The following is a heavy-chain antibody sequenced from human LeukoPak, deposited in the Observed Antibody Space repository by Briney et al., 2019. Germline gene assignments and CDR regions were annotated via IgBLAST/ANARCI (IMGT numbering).Heavy chain of an antibody. Sequence: GASVKVSCKASGYTFTSYGISWVRQAPGQGLEWMGWISAYNGNTNYAQKLQGRVTMTTDTSTSTAYMELRSLRSDDTAVYYCARMDASSGYYFYYYYYYMDVWGKGTTVTISS. J-gene: IGHJ6*03. V-gene: IGHV1-18*01. CDR2: ISAYNGNT. CDR3: ARMDASSGYYFYYYYYYMDV. CDR1: GYTFTSYG. D-gene: IGHD3-22*01.